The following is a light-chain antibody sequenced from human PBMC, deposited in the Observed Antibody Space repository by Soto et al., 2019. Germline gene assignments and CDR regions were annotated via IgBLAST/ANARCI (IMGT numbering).Light chain of an antibody. Sequence: EIVITQSPATLSVSPGERATLSCRASQSISSNLAWYQQNPGQAPRLLIYGASTRRTGIPARFSGSRSGTEFTLTISSLQSEDLAVYYCQHYNNWPLTFGQGTKVEIK. CDR2: GAS. J-gene: IGKJ1*01. CDR1: QSISSN. CDR3: QHYNNWPLT. V-gene: IGKV3-15*01.